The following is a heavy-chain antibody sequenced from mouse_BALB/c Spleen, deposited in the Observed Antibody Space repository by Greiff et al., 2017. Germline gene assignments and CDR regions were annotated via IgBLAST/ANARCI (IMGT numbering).Heavy chain of an antibody. CDR2: INPSNGRT. J-gene: IGHJ2*01. CDR1: GYTFTSYW. Sequence: QVQLQQPGAELVKPGASVKLSCKASGYTFTSYWMHWVKQRPGQGLEWIGEINPSNGRTNYNEKFKSKATLTVDKSSSTAYMQLSSLTSEDSAVYDCARGYRLYFDYWGQGTTLTVSS. D-gene: IGHD2-14*01. V-gene: IGHV1S81*02. CDR3: ARGYRLYFDY.